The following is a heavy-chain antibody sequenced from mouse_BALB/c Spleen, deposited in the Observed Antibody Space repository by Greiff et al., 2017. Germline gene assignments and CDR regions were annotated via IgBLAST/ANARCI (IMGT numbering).Heavy chain of an antibody. CDR1: GFTFSSYG. V-gene: IGHV5-6*03. CDR2: ISSGGSYT. J-gene: IGHJ4*01. CDR3: ARHLGDY. Sequence: EVKLMESGGGLVQPGGSLKLSCAASGFTFSSYGMSWVRQTPDKRLEWVATISSGGSYTYYPDSVKGRFTISRDNAKNTLYLQMSSLKSEDTAMYYCARHLGDYWGQGTSVTVSS.